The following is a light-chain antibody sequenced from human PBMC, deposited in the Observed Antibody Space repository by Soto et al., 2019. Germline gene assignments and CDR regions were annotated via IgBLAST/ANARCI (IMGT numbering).Light chain of an antibody. CDR1: TSNIGAGYD. V-gene: IGLV1-40*01. Sequence: QSVLTQPPSVSGAPGQTVTISCTGSTSNIGAGYDVHWYQQLPGTAPKLLIYGNTNRPSGVPDRFSGSKSGTSASQAITGLQAEDEAHYYCQSYDSSLSSSDVFGTGTKLTVL. J-gene: IGLJ1*01. CDR3: QSYDSSLSSSDV. CDR2: GNT.